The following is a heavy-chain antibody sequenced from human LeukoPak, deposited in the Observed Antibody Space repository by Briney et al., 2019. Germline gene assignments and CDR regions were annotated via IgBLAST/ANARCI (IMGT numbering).Heavy chain of an antibody. V-gene: IGHV1-18*01. D-gene: IGHD6-19*01. J-gene: IGHJ4*02. CDR2: ISAYNGNT. Sequence: ASVTVSFTASGYTFTIYGISWVRQAPGQGLEWMGWISAYNGNTNYAQKLQGRVTMTTDTSTSTAYMELRSLRSDDTAVYYCARESAVAGVDYWGQGTLVTVSS. CDR1: GYTFTIYG. CDR3: ARESAVAGVDY.